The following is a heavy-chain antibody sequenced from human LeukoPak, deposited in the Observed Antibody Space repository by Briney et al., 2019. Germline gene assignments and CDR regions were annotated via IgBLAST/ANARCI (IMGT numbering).Heavy chain of an antibody. V-gene: IGHV1-24*01. CDR2: FDPEDGET. Sequence: ASVTVSFKVSGYTLTEFSMHWVRQAPGKGLEWMGGFDPEDGETIYAQELQGRVTMTKDTSTDTAYMELSSLRSEDTAVYYCARDRSGDDDFWSGYYTNYFDPWGQGTLVTVSS. J-gene: IGHJ5*02. D-gene: IGHD3-3*01. CDR1: GYTLTEFS. CDR3: ARDRSGDDDFWSGYYTNYFDP.